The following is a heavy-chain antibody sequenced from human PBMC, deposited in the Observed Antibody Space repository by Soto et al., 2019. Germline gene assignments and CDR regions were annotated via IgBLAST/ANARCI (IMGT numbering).Heavy chain of an antibody. CDR2: VSDGGSDA. CDR1: GFTFSTYA. Sequence: EVQLLESGGRLVQPGGSLRLSCAASGFTFSTYAMRWVRQPPGKGLEWVSIVSDGGSDAFYADSVKGRFAISRDNSKNTLYLQMNSLTAEDTAVYYCAKHFVNGEVDYWGQGTPVTVSS. V-gene: IGHV3-23*01. J-gene: IGHJ4*02. CDR3: AKHFVNGEVDY. D-gene: IGHD3-10*01.